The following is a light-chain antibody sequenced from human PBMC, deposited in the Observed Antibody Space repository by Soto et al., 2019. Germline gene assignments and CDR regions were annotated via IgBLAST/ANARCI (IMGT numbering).Light chain of an antibody. Sequence: DVVMTQSPLSLPVTLGQPASISCRSSESLVSSNGNIFLNWFQQRPGQSPRRLFYQVSKRESGVPDRFSGSGSATDFTLKINREEAEDVGVYYCMQGSHSPYTFEGGTKVEIK. CDR1: ESLVSSNGNIF. CDR3: MQGSHSPYT. V-gene: IGKV2-30*01. J-gene: IGKJ4*02. CDR2: QVS.